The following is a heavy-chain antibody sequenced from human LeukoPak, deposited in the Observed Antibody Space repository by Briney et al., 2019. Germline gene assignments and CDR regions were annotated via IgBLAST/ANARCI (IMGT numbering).Heavy chain of an antibody. Sequence: PGRSLRLSCAASGITFNTYSMHWVRQAPGKGLEWVAAISYDGSNKYYADSVKGRFTISRDNAKNSLYLQMNSLRAEDTAVYYCARESAIFGVVIPDYWGQGTLVTVSS. CDR1: GITFNTYS. CDR2: ISYDGSNK. D-gene: IGHD3-3*01. J-gene: IGHJ4*02. V-gene: IGHV3-30*04. CDR3: ARESAIFGVVIPDY.